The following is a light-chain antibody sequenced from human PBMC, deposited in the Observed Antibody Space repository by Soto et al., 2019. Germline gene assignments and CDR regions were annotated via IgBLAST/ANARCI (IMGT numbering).Light chain of an antibody. V-gene: IGKV1-39*01. CDR2: AAS. CDR3: QQSYNTLSWT. Sequence: DFQMTQSPSSLSASVGDRVTITCRASQSIRNYLNWYQQKLGKAPKLLIYAASHLQSGVPSRFRGSGSGTDFTLTISSLQHADFATYYCQQSYNTLSWTFGQGTKVEIK. J-gene: IGKJ1*01. CDR1: QSIRNY.